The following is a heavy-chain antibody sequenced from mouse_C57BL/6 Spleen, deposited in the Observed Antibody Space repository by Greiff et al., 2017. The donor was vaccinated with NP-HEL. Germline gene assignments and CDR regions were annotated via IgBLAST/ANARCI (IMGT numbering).Heavy chain of an antibody. J-gene: IGHJ1*03. CDR2: IDPSDSET. D-gene: IGHD2-2*01. Sequence: QVQLQQPGAELVRPGSSVKLSCKASGYTFTSYWMHWVKQRPIQGLEWIGNIDPSDSETHYNQTFKDKATLTVDKSSSTAYMQLSSLTSEDSAVYYCASECGYLRYFDVWGTGTTVTVSS. CDR3: ASECGYLRYFDV. V-gene: IGHV1-52*01. CDR1: GYTFTSYW.